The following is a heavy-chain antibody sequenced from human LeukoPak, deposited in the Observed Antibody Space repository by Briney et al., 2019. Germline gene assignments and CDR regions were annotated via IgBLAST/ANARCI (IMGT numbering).Heavy chain of an antibody. CDR2: INHSGST. CDR1: GGSFSGYY. Sequence: TSETLSLTCAVYGGSFSGYYWSWIRQPPGKGLEWIGEINHSGSTNYNPSLKSRVTISVDTSKNQFSLKLSSVTAADTAVYYCARGLSGWYSIGYWGQGTLVTVS. CDR3: ARGLSGWYSIGY. J-gene: IGHJ4*02. V-gene: IGHV4-34*01. D-gene: IGHD6-19*01.